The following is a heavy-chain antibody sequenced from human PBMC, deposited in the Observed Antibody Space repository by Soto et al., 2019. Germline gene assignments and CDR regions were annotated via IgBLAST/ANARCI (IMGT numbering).Heavy chain of an antibody. CDR2: ISGSGGST. CDR3: ATGTFNFDS. J-gene: IGHJ4*02. CDR1: GFTFSSYA. V-gene: IGHV3-23*01. Sequence: PGGSLRLSCAASGFTFSSYAMSWVRQAPGKGLEWVSSISGSGGSTYYADSVKGRFIISRDNSKSTLYLQMNSLRAEDTAVYYCATGTFNFDSGGQGTLVTVSA.